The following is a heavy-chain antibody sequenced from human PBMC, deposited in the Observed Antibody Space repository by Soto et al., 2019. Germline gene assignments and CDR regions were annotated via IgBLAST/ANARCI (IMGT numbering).Heavy chain of an antibody. Sequence: SVKVSCKVSGGTFNIRWVRQAPGQGLEWMGGIIPVIDTANYARKFQGRVVISADRATNIVYMEMMSLTLEDTAVYYCARGSGADAFDIWGQGTMVTVSS. J-gene: IGHJ3*02. D-gene: IGHD7-27*01. CDR1: GGTFN. CDR2: IIPVIDTA. V-gene: IGHV1-69*06. CDR3: ARGSGADAFDI.